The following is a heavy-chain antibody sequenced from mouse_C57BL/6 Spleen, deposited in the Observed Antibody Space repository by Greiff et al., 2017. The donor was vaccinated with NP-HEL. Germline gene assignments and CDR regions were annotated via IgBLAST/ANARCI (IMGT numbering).Heavy chain of an antibody. D-gene: IGHD1-1*01. Sequence: VQLQQSGPELVKPGASVKISCKASGYTFTDYYMNWVKQSHGKSLEWIGDINPNNGGTSYNQKFKGKATLTVDKSSSTAYMELRSLTSEDSAVYYCARGDYGSIPDFDYWGQGTTLTVSS. J-gene: IGHJ2*01. CDR1: GYTFTDYY. CDR3: ARGDYGSIPDFDY. CDR2: INPNNGGT. V-gene: IGHV1-26*01.